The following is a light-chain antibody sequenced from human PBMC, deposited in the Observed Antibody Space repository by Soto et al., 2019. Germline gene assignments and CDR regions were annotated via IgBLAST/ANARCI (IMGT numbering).Light chain of an antibody. Sequence: FLVTFFWYQGNRPNXSCRASQIVSSYLAWYQQKPGHAPRLLIYDASNRATGIPARFSGSGSGTDFTLAISSLEPEAFAVYYCQQRNNSPWTFAQGT. V-gene: IGKV3-11*01. CDR3: QQRNNSPWT. CDR2: DAS. J-gene: IGKJ1*01. CDR1: QIVSSY.